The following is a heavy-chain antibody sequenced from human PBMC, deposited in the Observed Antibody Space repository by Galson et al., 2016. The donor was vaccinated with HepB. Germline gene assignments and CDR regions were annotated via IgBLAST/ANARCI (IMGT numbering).Heavy chain of an antibody. CDR2: ISYDGNDK. V-gene: IGHV3-30*03. D-gene: IGHD3-9*01. CDR3: GRPYLRYSDTPSGY. J-gene: IGHJ4*02. CDR1: GFTFSYYG. Sequence: SLRLSCAASGFTFSYYGLHWVRQAPGKGPGWVAVISYDGNDKYYADSVKGRFTLTRATSANTAYMELGSLRSEDTAVYYCGRPYLRYSDTPSGYWGQGTLVSVSS.